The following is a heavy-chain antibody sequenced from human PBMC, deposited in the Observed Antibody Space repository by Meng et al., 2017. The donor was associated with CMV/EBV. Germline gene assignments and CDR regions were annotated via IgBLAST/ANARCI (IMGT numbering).Heavy chain of an antibody. Sequence: GGSLRLSCAASGLTFSSYWMSWVRQAPGKGLEWVANIKQDGSEKYYVDSVKGRFTISRDNAKNSLYLQMNSLRAEDTAVYYCARDQVLYDFWSGYYYYGMDVWGQGTTVTVSS. CDR1: GLTFSSYW. CDR3: ARDQVLYDFWSGYYYYGMDV. V-gene: IGHV3-7*01. D-gene: IGHD3-3*01. J-gene: IGHJ6*02. CDR2: IKQDGSEK.